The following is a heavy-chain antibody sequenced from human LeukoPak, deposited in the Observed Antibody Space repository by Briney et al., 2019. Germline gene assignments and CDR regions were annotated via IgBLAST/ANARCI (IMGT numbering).Heavy chain of an antibody. CDR2: INSDGSST. Sequence: GGSLRLSCAASGFTFSSYWMHWVRQAPGKGLVWVSRINSDGSSTTYADSVKGRFTISRDIAKNTLYLQMKSLRAEDTAVYFCATVRSGSSAGNYGMDVWGQGTTVTVSS. D-gene: IGHD1-26*01. J-gene: IGHJ6*02. CDR3: ATVRSGSSAGNYGMDV. CDR1: GFTFSSYW. V-gene: IGHV3-74*01.